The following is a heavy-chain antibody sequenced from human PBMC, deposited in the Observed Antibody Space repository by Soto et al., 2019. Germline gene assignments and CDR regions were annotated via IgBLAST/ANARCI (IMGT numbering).Heavy chain of an antibody. CDR3: ARHLGEGYFDY. CDR1: GDSISSSTYF. CDR2: IYYSGST. V-gene: IGHV4-39*01. J-gene: IGHJ4*02. Sequence: PSETLSLTCNVSGDSISSSTYFWVGFRQHPGKGLEWIGSIYYSGSTYYNPSLKSRVTISVDTSKNYFSLKLSSVTAADTAVYYCARHLGEGYFDYWGQGTLVTVSS.